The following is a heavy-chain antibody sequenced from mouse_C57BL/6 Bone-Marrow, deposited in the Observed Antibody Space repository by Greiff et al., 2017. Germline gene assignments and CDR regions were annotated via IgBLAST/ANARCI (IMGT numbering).Heavy chain of an antibody. D-gene: IGHD1-1*01. Sequence: VQLQQSGPELVKPGDSVKISCKASGYSFTGYFMNWVMQSHGKSLEWIGRINPYNGDTFYNQKFKGKATLIVDKSSSTAHMELRSLTSEDSAVYYCARDRPSGSSPYYFDYWGQGTTLTVSS. CDR3: ARDRPSGSSPYYFDY. J-gene: IGHJ2*01. V-gene: IGHV1-20*01. CDR2: INPYNGDT. CDR1: GYSFTGYF.